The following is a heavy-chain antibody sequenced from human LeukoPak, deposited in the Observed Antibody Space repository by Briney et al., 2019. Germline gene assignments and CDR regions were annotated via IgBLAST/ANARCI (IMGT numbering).Heavy chain of an antibody. D-gene: IGHD1-26*01. Sequence: ASVKVSCKASGGTFGSYPISWVRKPPGQGLEWMGWINPNSGGTNYAQKFQGWVTMTRDTSISTAYMELSRLRSDDTAVYHCARFSGSYYDAFDIWGQGTMVTVSS. V-gene: IGHV1-2*04. CDR1: GGTFGSYP. CDR3: ARFSGSYYDAFDI. CDR2: INPNSGGT. J-gene: IGHJ3*02.